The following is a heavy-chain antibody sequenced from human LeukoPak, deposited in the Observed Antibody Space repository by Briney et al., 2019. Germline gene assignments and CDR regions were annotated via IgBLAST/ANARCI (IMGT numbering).Heavy chain of an antibody. V-gene: IGHV1-46*01. Sequence: ASVKVSCKASGYTFISYCMHWVRQAPGQGLEWMGIINPSGGSTKYAQKFQGRVTLTRDTSTSTVYMQLSSLRSDDTALYYCARGEFAFDIWGQGTMVTVSS. J-gene: IGHJ3*02. CDR3: ARGEFAFDI. CDR1: GYTFISYC. CDR2: INPSGGST. D-gene: IGHD3-10*01.